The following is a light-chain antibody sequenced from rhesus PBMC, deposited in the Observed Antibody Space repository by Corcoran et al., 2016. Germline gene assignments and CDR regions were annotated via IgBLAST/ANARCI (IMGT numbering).Light chain of an antibody. CDR2: SAY. CDR1: ESVGSD. V-gene: IGKV3-40*03. J-gene: IGKJ1*01. Sequence: ETVVTQSPTTLSLSPGETATLSCRASESVGSDSAWYQQKPGRAPTLLVHSAYFRATGIPARLSGSGSRTEFTLTISSLEPEDVGVYHCQQYNDLLWTFGQGTKVEIK. CDR3: QQYNDLLWT.